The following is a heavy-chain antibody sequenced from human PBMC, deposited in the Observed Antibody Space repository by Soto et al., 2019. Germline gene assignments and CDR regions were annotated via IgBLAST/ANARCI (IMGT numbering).Heavy chain of an antibody. CDR2: ISYSGNT. D-gene: IGHD2-15*01. J-gene: IGHJ4*02. CDR1: GDSMANDC. Sequence: SETRSLTCIVAGDSMANDCWTWVRRPPGKGLEWIGYISYSGNTDYKPYLQSRVSISIDTSRKQAYTNLSWVSAADTAVYYCARSYLGGNCVSWGQGTLVTVSS. V-gene: IGHV4-59*01. CDR3: ARSYLGGNCVS.